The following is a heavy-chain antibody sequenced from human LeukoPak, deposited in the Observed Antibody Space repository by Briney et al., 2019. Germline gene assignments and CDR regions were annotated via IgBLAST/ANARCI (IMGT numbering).Heavy chain of an antibody. CDR3: GRASDFDY. CDR1: VTIFTSYW. J-gene: IGHJ4*02. V-gene: IGHV3-7*05. CDR2: INQDGSEK. Sequence: GGSLRLSCAVDVTIFTSYWMRCVRQAPGKGLEWVANINQDGSEKYYVDSVKGRFTISRDNAKNSLFLQMNSLRAEDTAVYYWGRASDFDYWGQGTLVTVSS.